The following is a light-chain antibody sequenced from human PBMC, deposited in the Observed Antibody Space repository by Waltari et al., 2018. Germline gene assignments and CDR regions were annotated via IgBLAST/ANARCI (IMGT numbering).Light chain of an antibody. V-gene: IGLV1-40*01. J-gene: IGLJ2*01. Sequence: QSVLTQPPSVSGAPGPRVTISCTGSSPNIGTPYVVHRYQQFPGTAPQLLIYGNNNRPSGVPERFSGSRFGSSASLAITGLQAEDEAYYYCHSYDSILSTSVFGGGTKVTVL. CDR2: GNN. CDR1: SPNIGTPYV. CDR3: HSYDSILSTSV.